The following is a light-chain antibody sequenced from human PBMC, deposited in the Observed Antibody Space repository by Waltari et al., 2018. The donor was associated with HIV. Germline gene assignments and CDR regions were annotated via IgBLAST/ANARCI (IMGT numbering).Light chain of an antibody. CDR1: KLGDKY. CDR2: EDN. J-gene: IGLJ2*01. Sequence: SYEVTQPPSVSVSPGQTANITCSGDKLGDKYAYWYQQRPGQSPVLVIYEDNKRPSGSPERCSGSNSGNAATLAISGTQAVDEADYYCQAWDDSIAIFGGGTKLTVL. CDR3: QAWDDSIAI. V-gene: IGLV3-1*01.